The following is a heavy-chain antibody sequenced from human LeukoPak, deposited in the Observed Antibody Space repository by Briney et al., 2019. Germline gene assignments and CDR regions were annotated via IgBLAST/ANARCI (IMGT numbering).Heavy chain of an antibody. D-gene: IGHD3-16*01. V-gene: IGHV4-39*01. J-gene: IGHJ4*02. CDR1: GGSISSSSYY. CDR2: IYYCGSI. CDR3: ARHQGYDYVWGSYKGHFDY. Sequence: SETLSLTCTVSGGSISSSSYYWGWIRQPPGKGLEWIGSIYYCGSIYYNPSLKSRVTISVDTSKNQFSLTLSSVTAADTAVYYCARHQGYDYVWGSYKGHFDYWGQGTLVTVSS.